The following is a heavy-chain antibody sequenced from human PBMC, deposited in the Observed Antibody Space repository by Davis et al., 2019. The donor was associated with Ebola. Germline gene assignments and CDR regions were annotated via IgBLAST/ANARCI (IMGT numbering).Heavy chain of an antibody. V-gene: IGHV4-59*01. CDR3: ARPPGVVLSYYGMDV. CDR2: IYYSGST. Sequence: SETLSLTCTVSGGSISSYYWSWIRQPPGKGLEWIGYIYYSGSTNYNPSLKSRVTISVDTSKNQFSLKLSSVTAADTAVYYCARPPGVVLSYYGMDVWGQGTTVTVSS. CDR1: GGSISSYY. J-gene: IGHJ6*02. D-gene: IGHD2-2*01.